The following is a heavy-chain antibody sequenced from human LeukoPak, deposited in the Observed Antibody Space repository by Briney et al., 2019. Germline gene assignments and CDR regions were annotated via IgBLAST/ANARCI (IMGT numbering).Heavy chain of an antibody. V-gene: IGHV4-34*01. CDR1: GGSISSYY. Sequence: SETLSLTCTISGGSISSYYWSWIRQPPGKGLEWIGEINHSGSTNYNPSLKSRVTISVDTSKNQFSLKLSSVTAADTAVYYCARANFEYSSSSVVYWGQGTLVTVSS. CDR3: ARANFEYSSSSVVY. J-gene: IGHJ4*02. D-gene: IGHD6-6*01. CDR2: INHSGST.